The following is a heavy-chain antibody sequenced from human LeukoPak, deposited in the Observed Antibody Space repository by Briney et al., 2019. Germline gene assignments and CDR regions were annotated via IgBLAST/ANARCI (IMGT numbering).Heavy chain of an antibody. CDR3: AREKGITIFGVVTRGPFDY. CDR2: ISAYNGNT. CDR1: GYTFTSYV. D-gene: IGHD3-3*01. Sequence: ASVNVSCNASGYTFTSYVISWVRQAPGQGLEGMGWISAYNGNTNYAQKLQGRVTMTTDTSTSTAYMELRSLRSDDTAVYYCAREKGITIFGVVTRGPFDYWGQGTLVTVSS. J-gene: IGHJ4*02. V-gene: IGHV1-18*01.